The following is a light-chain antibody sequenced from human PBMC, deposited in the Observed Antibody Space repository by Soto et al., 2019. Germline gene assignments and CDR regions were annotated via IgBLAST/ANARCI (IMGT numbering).Light chain of an antibody. J-gene: IGLJ2*01. CDR1: SSDVGGYNH. CDR3: SSYAGSSVV. Sequence: QSALTQPPSASGSPGQSVTISCTGTSSDVGGYNHVSWYQQHPGKAPKLMMYEVTKPRSGVPDCFSGSKSANTASLTVSGLQAEDEADYYCSSYAGSSVVFGGGTKVTVL. V-gene: IGLV2-8*01. CDR2: EVT.